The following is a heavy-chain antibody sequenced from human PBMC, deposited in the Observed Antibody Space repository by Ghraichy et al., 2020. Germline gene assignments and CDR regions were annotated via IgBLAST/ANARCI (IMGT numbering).Heavy chain of an antibody. CDR2: ISYDGSNK. CDR3: ARDRHGYYDFWSGYFKEETCFDY. CDR1: GFTFSSYA. Sequence: GGSLRLSCAASGFTFSSYAMHWVRQAPGKGLEWVAVISYDGSNKYYADSVKGRFTISRDNSKNTLYLQMNSLRAEDTAVYYCARDRHGYYDFWSGYFKEETCFDYWGQGTLVTVSS. D-gene: IGHD3-3*01. J-gene: IGHJ4*02. V-gene: IGHV3-30*04.